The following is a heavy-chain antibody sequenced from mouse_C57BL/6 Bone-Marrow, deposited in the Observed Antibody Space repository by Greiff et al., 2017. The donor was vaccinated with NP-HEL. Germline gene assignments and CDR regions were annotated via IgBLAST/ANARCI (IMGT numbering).Heavy chain of an antibody. CDR2: INPYNGGT. V-gene: IGHV1-19*01. J-gene: IGHJ2*01. D-gene: IGHD1-1*01. CDR1: GYTFTDYY. CDR3: ARGRYYGSYYFDY. Sequence: EVQLQQSGPVLVKPGASVKMSCKASGYTFTDYYMNWVKQSHGKSLEWIGVINPYNGGTSYNQKFKGKATLTVDKPSSTAYMELSSLTSEDSAVYYCARGRYYGSYYFDYWGQGTTLTVSS.